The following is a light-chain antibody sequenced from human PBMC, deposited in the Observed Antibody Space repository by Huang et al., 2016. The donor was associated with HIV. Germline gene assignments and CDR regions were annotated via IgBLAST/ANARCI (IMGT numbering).Light chain of an antibody. Sequence: DIQMTQSPSSLSASVGDRVTITCQATQAISNYLNWYQQKPGKAPKRLIYDASNLETGVPSRFSGSGSGTDFTFTISSLQTEDIATYYCQQYDNLPRTFGPGTKVEVK. V-gene: IGKV1-33*01. J-gene: IGKJ3*01. CDR1: QAISNY. CDR3: QQYDNLPRT. CDR2: DAS.